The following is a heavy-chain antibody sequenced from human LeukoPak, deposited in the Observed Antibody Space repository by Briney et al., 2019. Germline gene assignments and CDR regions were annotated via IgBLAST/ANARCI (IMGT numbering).Heavy chain of an antibody. Sequence: GGSLRLSCAASGFTFRSYSMNWVRQAPGKGLEWVSSISSSSSYIYYADSVKGRFTVSRDNAKNSLYLQMNSLRAEDTAVYYCAKASYNGWGYFDSWGQGTLVTVSS. D-gene: IGHD6-19*01. CDR1: GFTFRSYS. CDR2: ISSSSSYI. J-gene: IGHJ4*02. V-gene: IGHV3-21*01. CDR3: AKASYNGWGYFDS.